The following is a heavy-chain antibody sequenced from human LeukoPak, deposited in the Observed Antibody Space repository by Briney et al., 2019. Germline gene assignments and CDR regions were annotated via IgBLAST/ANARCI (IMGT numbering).Heavy chain of an antibody. CDR1: GFTFSSYA. CDR3: ARGKYQLLSSDAFDI. V-gene: IGHV3-64*01. D-gene: IGHD2-2*01. Sequence: GGSLRLSCAASGFTFSSYAMHWVRQAPGKGLEYVSAISSNGGSTYYANSVKGRFTISRDNSKNTLYLQMGSLRAEDMAVYYCARGKYQLLSSDAFDIWGQGTMVTVSS. CDR2: ISSNGGST. J-gene: IGHJ3*02.